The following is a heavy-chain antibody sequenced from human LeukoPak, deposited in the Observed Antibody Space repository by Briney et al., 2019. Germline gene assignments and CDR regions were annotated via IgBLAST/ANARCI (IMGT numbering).Heavy chain of an antibody. V-gene: IGHV4-31*03. CDR2: IYYSGST. J-gene: IGHJ3*02. D-gene: IGHD1-14*01. CDR3: ARDLTRDDAFDI. CDR1: GGSISSGGYY. Sequence: SETLSLTCTVSGGSISSGGYYWSWIRQHPGKGLEWIGYIYYSGSTYYNPSLKSRVTISVDTSKNQFSLKLSSVTAADTAVYYCARDLTRDDAFDIWGQGTMVTVSS.